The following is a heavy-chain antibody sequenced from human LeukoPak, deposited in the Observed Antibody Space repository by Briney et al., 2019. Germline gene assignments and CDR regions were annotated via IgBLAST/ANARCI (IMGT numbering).Heavy chain of an antibody. CDR2: IYGRAST. CDR3: ARYDSRGSASTKFDY. D-gene: IGHD3-3*01. V-gene: IGHV4-38-2*01. J-gene: IGHJ4*02. Sequence: SETLSLTCAVSGYSLGKNYYWGWIRQSPGKGLEWIGRIYGRASTSYNPSLMNRVTMSVDTSKNHFSLQLTSVTAADTAVYYCARYDSRGSASTKFDYWGPGIQITVSS. CDR1: GYSLGKNYY.